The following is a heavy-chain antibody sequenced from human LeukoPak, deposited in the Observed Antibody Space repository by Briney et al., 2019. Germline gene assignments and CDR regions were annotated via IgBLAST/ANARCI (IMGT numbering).Heavy chain of an antibody. J-gene: IGHJ6*03. CDR2: IKQDGSEK. CDR1: GFTFSSYW. Sequence: GGSLRLSCAASGFTFSSYWMSWVRQAPGKGLEWVANIKQDGSEKYYVDSVKGRFTISRDSAKNTLYLQMNSLRAEDTAVYYCARSAAAGFSYYSYYLDVWGKGTTVTIFS. V-gene: IGHV3-7*01. D-gene: IGHD6-13*01. CDR3: ARSAAAGFSYYSYYLDV.